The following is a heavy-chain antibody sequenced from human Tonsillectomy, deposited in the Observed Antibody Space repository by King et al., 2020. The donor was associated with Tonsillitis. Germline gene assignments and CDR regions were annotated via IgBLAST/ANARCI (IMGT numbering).Heavy chain of an antibody. V-gene: IGHV1-2*02. D-gene: IGHD6-19*01. CDR1: GYSFTGYY. J-gene: IGHJ4*02. Sequence: QLVQSGAEVKKPGASVKVSCKPSGYSFTGYYIHWVRQAPGQGLEWMGWINPNSGATNYAQNFQGRVTMTRDTSVSSVYMELSRLTSNDTAVFFCARVSTGGKYSSGRYPLDYWGQGTLVTVSP. CDR3: ARVSTGGKYSSGRYPLDY. CDR2: INPNSGAT.